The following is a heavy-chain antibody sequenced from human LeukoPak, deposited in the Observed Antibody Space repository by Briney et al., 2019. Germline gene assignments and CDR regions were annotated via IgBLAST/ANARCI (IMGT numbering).Heavy chain of an antibody. CDR2: IYPGDSDT. V-gene: IGHV5-51*01. J-gene: IGHJ4*02. CDR1: GYSFNTYW. CDR3: ARLKDYYGSGSYYNVPILFDY. D-gene: IGHD3-10*01. Sequence: GESLKISCKGSGYSFNTYWIGWVRQMPGKGLEWMGIIYPGDSDTKYSPSFQGQVTISADKSISTAYLQWSSLKASDTAMYYCARLKDYYGSGSYYNVPILFDYWGQGTLVTVSS.